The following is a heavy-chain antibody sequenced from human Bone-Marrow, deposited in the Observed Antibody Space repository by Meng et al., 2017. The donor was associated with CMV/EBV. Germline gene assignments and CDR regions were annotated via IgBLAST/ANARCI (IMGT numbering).Heavy chain of an antibody. V-gene: IGHV4-39*07. D-gene: IGHD5-24*01. CDR3: ARAQMATITAFDY. J-gene: IGHJ4*02. Sequence: SETLSLTCTVSGGSISNSPYYWGWIRQPPGKGLEWIGSLYYSGITYYNPSLKSRVTISVDTSKNQFSLKLSSVTAADTAVYYCARAQMATITAFDYWGQGTLVTVSS. CDR1: GGSISNSPYY. CDR2: LYYSGIT.